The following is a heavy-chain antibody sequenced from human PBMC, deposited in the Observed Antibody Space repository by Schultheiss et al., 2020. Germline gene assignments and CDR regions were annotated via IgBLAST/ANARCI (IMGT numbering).Heavy chain of an antibody. J-gene: IGHJ4*02. CDR3: ARDTAGTGNFYY. V-gene: IGHV3-43*01. D-gene: IGHD6-13*01. CDR2: ISWDGGST. Sequence: GGSLRLSCAASGFTFDDYTMHWVRQAPGKGLEWVSLISWDGGSTYYADSVKGRFTISRDNAKNSLYLQMNSLRAEDTAVYYCARDTAGTGNFYYWGQGSLVTVSS. CDR1: GFTFDDYT.